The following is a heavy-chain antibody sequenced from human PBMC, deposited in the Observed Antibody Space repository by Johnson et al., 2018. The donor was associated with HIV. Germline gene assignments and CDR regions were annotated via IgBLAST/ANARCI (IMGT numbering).Heavy chain of an antibody. CDR3: AKVSWEARLGDPFDI. D-gene: IGHD1-26*01. CDR1: GFTFSSYG. V-gene: IGHV3-30*18. CDR2: ISYDGSNK. Sequence: QVQLVESGGGVVQPGRSLRLSCAASGFTFSSYGMHWVRQAPGKGLEWVAVISYDGSNKYYADSVKGRFTISRDNSNNTLYLQMNSLRAEDTAVYYCAKVSWEARLGDPFDIWGQGTIVTVSS. J-gene: IGHJ3*02.